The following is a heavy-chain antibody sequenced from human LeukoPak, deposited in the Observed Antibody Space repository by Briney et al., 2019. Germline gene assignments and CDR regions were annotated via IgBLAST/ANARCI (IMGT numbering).Heavy chain of an antibody. J-gene: IGHJ4*02. Sequence: SETLSLTCAVSGVSVTSSDWWTWVRQPPGKGLQWLGEINHAGRTDYNPSLKSRVTISVDTSKNQFSLQLNSVTPEDTAVYYCARHRVGAVDYWGQGTLVTVSS. D-gene: IGHD1-26*01. V-gene: IGHV4-4*02. CDR3: ARHRVGAVDY. CDR1: GVSVTSSDW. CDR2: INHAGRT.